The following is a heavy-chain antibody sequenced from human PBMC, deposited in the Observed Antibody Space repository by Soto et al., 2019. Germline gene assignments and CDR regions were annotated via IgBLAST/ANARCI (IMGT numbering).Heavy chain of an antibody. CDR1: GVTXNRQD. CDR3: ATSEGRDGYSFDY. CDR2: IIPMFGTP. D-gene: IGHD5-18*01. Sequence: SXKVSYKASGVTXNRQDRRWVRQAPGQGLEWMGGIIPMFGTPHYAEKFQDRVTITADESTGTAYLELISLTSEDTAVYYCATSEGRDGYSFDYWGPGTLGTVSS. V-gene: IGHV1-69*13. J-gene: IGHJ4*02.